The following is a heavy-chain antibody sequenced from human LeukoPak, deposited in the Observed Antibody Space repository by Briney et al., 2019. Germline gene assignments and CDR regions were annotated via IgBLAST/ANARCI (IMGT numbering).Heavy chain of an antibody. D-gene: IGHD4-17*01. CDR1: GGSFSGYY. V-gene: IGHV4-34*01. J-gene: IGHJ6*03. Sequence: SETLSLTCAVYGGSFSGYYWSWIRQPPGKGLEWVGEINHSGSTNYNPSLKSRVTISVDTSKNQFSLKLSSVTAADTAVYYCARGKRTTVTRSYYYYYYYMDVWGKGTTVTVSS. CDR2: INHSGST. CDR3: ARGKRTTVTRSYYYYYYYMDV.